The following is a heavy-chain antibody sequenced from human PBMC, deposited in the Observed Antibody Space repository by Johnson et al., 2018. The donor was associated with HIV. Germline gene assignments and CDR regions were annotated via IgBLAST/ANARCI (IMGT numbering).Heavy chain of an antibody. CDR3: VRGWNYYGDYSSAFDI. V-gene: IGHV3-48*01. J-gene: IGHJ3*02. CDR1: VFTFSSYG. Sequence: VHLVESGGGSVPPRGSLRLSCSVSVFTFSSYGMHWVRQAPGKGLEWVSYISTSGNTIYYADSVTGRFTVSRENAKNSLYLQLNSLRAGDTAVYYCVRGWNYYGDYSSAFDIWGQGTMVTVSS. CDR2: ISTSGNTI. D-gene: IGHD4-17*01.